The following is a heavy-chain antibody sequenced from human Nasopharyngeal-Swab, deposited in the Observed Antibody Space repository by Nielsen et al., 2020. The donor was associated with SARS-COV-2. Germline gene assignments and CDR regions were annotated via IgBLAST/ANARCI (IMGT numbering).Heavy chain of an antibody. CDR3: AKAADYYDSSGYYTY. D-gene: IGHD3-22*01. V-gene: IGHV3-23*01. Sequence: GSLRLSCAASGFTFSGYAMSWVRQAPGKGLEWVSAISGSGGSTYYADSVKGRFTISRDNSKNTLYLQMNSLRAEDTAVYYCAKAADYYDSSGYYTYWGQGTLATVSS. J-gene: IGHJ4*02. CDR2: ISGSGGST. CDR1: GFTFSGYA.